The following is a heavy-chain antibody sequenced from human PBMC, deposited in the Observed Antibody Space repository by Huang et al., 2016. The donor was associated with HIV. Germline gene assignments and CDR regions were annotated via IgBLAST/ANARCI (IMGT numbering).Heavy chain of an antibody. D-gene: IGHD3-10*01. CDR3: ARFRGPQVTLNWLDP. CDR1: GYTFFTYS. J-gene: IGHJ5*02. CDR2: VSTYNGHT. V-gene: IGHV1-18*01. Sequence: QVQLVQSGPEMKKPGASVNVSCKASGYTFFTYSISWVRQAPGQGLEWMGVVSTYNGHTNYAQKFQGRLTLTTDVSTSSAYIELKNLRSDDTAVYYCARFRGPQVTLNWLDPWGQGTLVTVSS.